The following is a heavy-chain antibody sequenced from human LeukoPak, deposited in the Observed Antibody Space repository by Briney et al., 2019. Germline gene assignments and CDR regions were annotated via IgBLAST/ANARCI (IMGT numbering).Heavy chain of an antibody. V-gene: IGHV4-31*11. CDR1: GGSFSGYY. CDR3: ARAVYSNSAFFDY. CDR2: IYYSGST. D-gene: IGHD4-11*01. J-gene: IGHJ4*02. Sequence: PSETLSLTCAVYGGSFSGYYWSWIRQHPGKGLEWIGYIYYSGSTYYNPSLKSRVTISVDTSKNQFSLKLSSVTAADTAVYYCARAVYSNSAFFDYWGQGTLVTVSS.